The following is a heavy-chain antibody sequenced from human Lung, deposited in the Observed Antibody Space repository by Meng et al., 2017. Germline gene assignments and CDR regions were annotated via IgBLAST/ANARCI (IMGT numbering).Heavy chain of an antibody. J-gene: IGHJ4*02. CDR1: GGSISSDNW. Sequence: QVQLQESGRGLVKPSGPLSLTFAVSGGSISSDNWWSWVRQPPGKGLEWIGEIYHSGSTNYNPSLKSRITISVDKPKNQFSLTLSSVTAADTAVYYCTKNDFYCLGYWGQGTLVTVSS. CDR2: IYHSGST. CDR3: TKNDFYCLGY. D-gene: IGHD2-21*01. V-gene: IGHV4-4*02.